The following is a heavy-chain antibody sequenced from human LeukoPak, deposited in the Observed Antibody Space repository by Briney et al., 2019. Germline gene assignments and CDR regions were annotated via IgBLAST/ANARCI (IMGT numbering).Heavy chain of an antibody. D-gene: IGHD6-13*01. CDR3: ARDSRGCLAAAGIDY. CDR2: INSDGSSK. CDR1: GLTFGNFW. V-gene: IGHV3-74*01. Sequence: SGGSLNFSCEASGLTFGNFWMPWVRKPPGKGLVWVSRINSDGSSKTYADSVKGRFTISRDNAKNSLYLQMNSLRAEDTAVYYCARDSRGCLAAAGIDYWGQGTLVTVSS. J-gene: IGHJ4*01.